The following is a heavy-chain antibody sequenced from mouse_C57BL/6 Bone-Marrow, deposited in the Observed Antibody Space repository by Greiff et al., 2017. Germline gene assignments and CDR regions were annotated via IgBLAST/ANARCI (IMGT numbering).Heavy chain of an antibody. V-gene: IGHV1-55*01. D-gene: IGHD2-5*01. CDR2: IYPGSGST. CDR1: GYTFTSYW. Sequence: QVQLQQPGAELVKPGASVKMSCKASGYTFTSYWITWVKQRPGQGLEWIGDIYPGSGSTNYNVKFKSKATLTVDTSSSTAYMERSSLTSADSSVYYCARPYYSNYWYFDVWGTGTTVTVSS. CDR3: ARPYYSNYWYFDV. J-gene: IGHJ1*03.